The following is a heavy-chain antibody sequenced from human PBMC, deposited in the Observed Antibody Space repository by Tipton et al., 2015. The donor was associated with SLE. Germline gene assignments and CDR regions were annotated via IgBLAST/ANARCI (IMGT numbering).Heavy chain of an antibody. CDR1: GGSFSGYY. J-gene: IGHJ4*02. CDR2: INHSGST. CDR3: ARGISSGWWNY. D-gene: IGHD6-19*01. Sequence: TLSLTCAVYGGSFSGYYGSWIRQPPGKGLEWIGEINHSGSTNYNPSLKSRVTISVDTSKNQFSLKLSSVTAADTAVYYCARGISSGWWNYWGQGNLVPVSS. V-gene: IGHV4-34*01.